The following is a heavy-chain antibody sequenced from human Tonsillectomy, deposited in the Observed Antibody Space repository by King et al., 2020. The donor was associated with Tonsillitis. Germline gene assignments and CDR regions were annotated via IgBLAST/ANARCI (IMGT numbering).Heavy chain of an antibody. Sequence: GQLVQSGAEVKEPGESLKISCKGSGYSFTSYWIGWVRQLPGKGLEWMGVIHPTDSDTRYSPSFQGQVTISADKSISTAYLQWSSLKASDTAMYYCARLDRDKYDSSGYKTSYFYGMDVWGQGTTVTVSS. CDR3: ARLDRDKYDSSGYKTSYFYGMDV. V-gene: IGHV5-51*01. CDR1: GYSFTSYW. CDR2: IHPTDSDT. J-gene: IGHJ6*02. D-gene: IGHD3-22*01.